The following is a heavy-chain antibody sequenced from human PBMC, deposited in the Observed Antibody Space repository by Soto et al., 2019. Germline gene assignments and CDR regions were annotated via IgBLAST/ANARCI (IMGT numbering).Heavy chain of an antibody. CDR1: GASITSGGYF. CDR3: ARDPLT. CDR2: IRDRGTT. J-gene: IGHJ3*01. D-gene: IGHD3-9*01. Sequence: QVQLQESGPGLVKPSQTLSLTCTVSGASITSGGYFWTWIRQHPGEGLEWIGYIRDRGTTSYHPSIKSRVTISLDTSKNQFSRRLSSVTAADTAVYYCARDPLTWGQGTMVTVSS. V-gene: IGHV4-31*03.